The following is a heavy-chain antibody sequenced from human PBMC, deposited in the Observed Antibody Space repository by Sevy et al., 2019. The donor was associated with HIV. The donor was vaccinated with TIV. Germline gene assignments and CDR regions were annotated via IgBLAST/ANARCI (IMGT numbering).Heavy chain of an antibody. V-gene: IGHV3-23*01. J-gene: IGHJ6*02. CDR1: GFTFSTYT. CDR2: ISGSGGST. Sequence: GGSLRLSCAASGFTFSTYTMNWVRQAPGKGLEWVSAISGSGGSTYYADSVKGRFTISRDKSKNTLYLQMNNLRAEDKAVYYCAKGDGTFYGMDVWGQGTTVTVSS. CDR3: AKGDGTFYGMDV.